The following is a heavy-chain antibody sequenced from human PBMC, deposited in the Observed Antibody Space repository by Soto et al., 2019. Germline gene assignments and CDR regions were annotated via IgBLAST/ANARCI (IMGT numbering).Heavy chain of an antibody. D-gene: IGHD3-10*01. CDR1: GYGFSFG. V-gene: IGHV1-18*01. J-gene: IGHJ5*02. Sequence: GASVKVSCKASGYGFSFGFSWVRQAPGQGLEWMGWISASDGSTNSAQKFRGRTSMTTDTSTNTAYMELLSLTSDDTAVYFCATYYFGSGSYYRFDTWGQGTLVTVSS. CDR2: ISASDGST. CDR3: ATYYFGSGSYYRFDT.